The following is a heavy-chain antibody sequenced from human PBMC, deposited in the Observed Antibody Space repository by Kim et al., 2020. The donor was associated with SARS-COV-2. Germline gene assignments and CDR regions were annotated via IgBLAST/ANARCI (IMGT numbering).Heavy chain of an antibody. J-gene: IGHJ4*02. CDR2: ISSSSSYI. CDR1: GFTFSSYS. V-gene: IGHV3-21*01. Sequence: GGSLRLSCAASGFTFSSYSMNWVRQAPGKGLEWVSSISSSSSYIYYADSVKGRFTISRDNAKNSLYLQMNSLRAEDTAVYYCARDPIRYAHVAVAGTMEFDYWGQGTLVTVSS. D-gene: IGHD6-19*01. CDR3: ARDPIRYAHVAVAGTMEFDY.